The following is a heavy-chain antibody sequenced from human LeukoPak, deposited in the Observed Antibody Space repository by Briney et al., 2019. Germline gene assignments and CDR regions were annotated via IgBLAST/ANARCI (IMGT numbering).Heavy chain of an antibody. V-gene: IGHV3-23*01. D-gene: IGHD5-18*01. CDR2: ISGSPDST. J-gene: IGHJ4*02. CDR3: ASSFRGYSYYRFDY. CDR1: GFTFSIYA. Sequence: PGGSLRLSCAASGFTFSIYAMSWVRQAPGKGLEWVSSISGSPDSTYYADSVKGRFTISRDNSKNTLYLQMNSLRPEDTAVYYCASSFRGYSYYRFDYWGQGTLVIVSS.